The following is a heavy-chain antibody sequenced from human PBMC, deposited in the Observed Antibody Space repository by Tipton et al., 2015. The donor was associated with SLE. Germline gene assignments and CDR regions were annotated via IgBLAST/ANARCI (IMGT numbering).Heavy chain of an antibody. CDR3: GRHGYGDYGIDY. V-gene: IGHV4-39*07. CDR2: IHYSGST. J-gene: IGHJ4*02. Sequence: TLSLTCTVSGDSMRTSYFHWGWIRQPPGKGLEWIGSIHYSGSTYYSPSLKSRVTLSVDTSKNQFSLKLSSMTAADTAVYYCGRHGYGDYGIDYWGQGTLVTVPS. D-gene: IGHD4-17*01. CDR1: GDSMRTSYFH.